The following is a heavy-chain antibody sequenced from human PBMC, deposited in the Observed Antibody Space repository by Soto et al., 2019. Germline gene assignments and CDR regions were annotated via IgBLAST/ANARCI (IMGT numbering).Heavy chain of an antibody. J-gene: IGHJ3*02. V-gene: IGHV1-18*01. CDR2: ISAYNGNT. D-gene: IGHD2-15*01. CDR3: ARESCSGGSCYPTDDAFDI. CDR1: GYTFTSYG. Sequence: QVQLVQSGAEVKKPGASVKVSCKASGYTFTSYGISWVRQAPGPGLEWMGWISAYNGNTNYAQKLQGRVTMTTDTSTSTAYMELRSLRSDDTAVYYCARESCSGGSCYPTDDAFDIWGQGTMVTVSS.